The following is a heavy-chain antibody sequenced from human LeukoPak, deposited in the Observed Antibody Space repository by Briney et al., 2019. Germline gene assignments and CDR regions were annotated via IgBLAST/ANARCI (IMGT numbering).Heavy chain of an antibody. Sequence: GGSLRLSCAVSGFTFKNYAMNWVRQAPGRGLEWVSGITNTDGSAYYADSVKGRFTISRHNSRNMLYVQMNSLRVDDTAVYHCVRGDRGYCGGGNCLPYMDVWGKGTTVTVSS. V-gene: IGHV3-23*05. CDR3: VRGDRGYCGGGNCLPYMDV. CDR1: GFTFKNYA. J-gene: IGHJ6*03. CDR2: ITNTDGSA. D-gene: IGHD2-15*01.